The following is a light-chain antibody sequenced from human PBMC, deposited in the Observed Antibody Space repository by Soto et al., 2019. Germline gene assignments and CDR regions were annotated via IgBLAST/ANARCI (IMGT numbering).Light chain of an antibody. V-gene: IGKV2-28*01. J-gene: IGKJ4*01. CDR2: LGS. CDR1: QSLLHSNGYNY. Sequence: DIVMTQSPLSLPVTPGEPASISCRSSQSLLHSNGYNYLDWYLQKPGQSPQFLIYLGSNRASGVPDRFSGSGSGTDFTLNISRVEAEDVGVYYCMQALQTPLTFGGGTKVEIK. CDR3: MQALQTPLT.